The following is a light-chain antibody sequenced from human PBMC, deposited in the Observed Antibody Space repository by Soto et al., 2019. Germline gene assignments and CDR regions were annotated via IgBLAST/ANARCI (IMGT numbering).Light chain of an antibody. Sequence: EIVLTQSPGTLSLSPGERATLSCRASQSVSSSYLAWYQQKPGQAPRLLIYGASSRATGIPDRFSGSGSGTDFTLTISRREPEDFAVYYCQQYGNSRWTFGQGTKVEIK. CDR2: GAS. V-gene: IGKV3-20*01. CDR3: QQYGNSRWT. CDR1: QSVSSSY. J-gene: IGKJ1*01.